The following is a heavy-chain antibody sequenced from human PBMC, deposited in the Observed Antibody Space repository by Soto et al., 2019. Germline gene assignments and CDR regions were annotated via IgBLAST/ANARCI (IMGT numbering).Heavy chain of an antibody. V-gene: IGHV6-1*01. D-gene: IGHD3-10*01. CDR1: GDSVSSKSAA. CDR3: TRRNSVFDY. J-gene: IGHJ4*02. Sequence: QVQLQQSGPGLVKPSQTLSLTCAISGDSVSSKSAAWNWIRQSPSRGLEWLGRTYYRSKWYNEYSVVVKSLITINPDTSKNQFSLQRNSVTPEDTALYYCTRRNSVFDYWGQGTQVTVSS. CDR2: TYYRSKWYN.